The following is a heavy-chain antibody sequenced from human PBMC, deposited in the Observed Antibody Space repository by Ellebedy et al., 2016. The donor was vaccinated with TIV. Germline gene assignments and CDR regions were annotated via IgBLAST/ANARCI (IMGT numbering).Heavy chain of an antibody. D-gene: IGHD5-18*01. CDR3: AVTRTKTAMDHFDY. J-gene: IGHJ4*02. CDR1: GYGFASYW. CDR2: IYPGGSDT. V-gene: IGHV5-51*01. Sequence: GESLKISXKASGYGFASYWIAWVRQMPGKGPEWMGIIYPGGSDTRYSPSFQGQVTISADTSISTAYLQWSSLKASDNAMYFCAVTRTKTAMDHFDYWGQGTLVTVSS.